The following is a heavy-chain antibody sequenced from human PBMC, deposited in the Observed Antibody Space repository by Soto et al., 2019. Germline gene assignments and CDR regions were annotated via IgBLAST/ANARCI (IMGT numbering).Heavy chain of an antibody. V-gene: IGHV3-48*01. CDR2: ISSSSSTI. CDR1: GFTFSSYS. CDR3: AREEIPIMAAAAQIDY. J-gene: IGHJ4*02. Sequence: GGSLRLSCAASGFTFSSYSMNWVRQAPGKGLEWVSYISSSSSTIYYANTVKGRFTISRDNAKNSLYLQMNSLRAEDTAGYYCAREEIPIMAAAAQIDYWGQGTLVTVSS. D-gene: IGHD6-13*01.